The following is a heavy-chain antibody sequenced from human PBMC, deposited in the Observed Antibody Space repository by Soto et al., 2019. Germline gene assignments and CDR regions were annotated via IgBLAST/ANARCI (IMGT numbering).Heavy chain of an antibody. CDR3: AKDNGSGCDWLRVGDASDI. D-gene: IGHD5-12*01. CDR2: ISYDGSNK. J-gene: IGHJ3*02. V-gene: IGHV3-30*18. CDR1: GFTFSSYG. Sequence: QVQLVESGGGVVQPGRSLRLSCAASGFTFSSYGMHWVRQAPGKGLEWVAVISYDGSNKYYADSVKGRLTISRDNSKNXLXLQMNSLRGEDPAVYSCAKDNGSGCDWLRVGDASDIWGQGTMVTVSS.